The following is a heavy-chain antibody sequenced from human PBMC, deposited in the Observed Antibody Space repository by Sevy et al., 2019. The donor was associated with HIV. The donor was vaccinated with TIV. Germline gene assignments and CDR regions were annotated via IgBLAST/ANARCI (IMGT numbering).Heavy chain of an antibody. CDR1: GFTFSGSA. J-gene: IGHJ4*02. CDR2: IRSKGNSYAT. D-gene: IGHD5-18*01. Sequence: GGSLRLSCAASGFTFSGSAMHWVRQASGKGLGWVGCIRSKGNSYATAYAASVKGRFTISRDDSKNTAYLQMNSLKTEDTAVYYCTSLSVDTAMGFDYWGQGTLVTVSS. V-gene: IGHV3-73*01. CDR3: TSLSVDTAMGFDY.